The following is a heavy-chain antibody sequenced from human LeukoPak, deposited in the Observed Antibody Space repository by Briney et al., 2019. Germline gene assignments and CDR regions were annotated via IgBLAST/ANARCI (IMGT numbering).Heavy chain of an antibody. CDR1: GLTFSSYA. CDR3: ATLDSSGWYGDY. V-gene: IGHV3-23*01. J-gene: IGHJ4*02. Sequence: SGGSLRLSCAASGLTFSSYAMIWLRQAPGKGLQWVSSISGSGGTFYADSVKGRFTISRDNSKNTLYLQMNSLRAEDTAVYYCATLDSSGWYGDYWGQGTLVTVSS. CDR2: ISGSGGT. D-gene: IGHD6-19*01.